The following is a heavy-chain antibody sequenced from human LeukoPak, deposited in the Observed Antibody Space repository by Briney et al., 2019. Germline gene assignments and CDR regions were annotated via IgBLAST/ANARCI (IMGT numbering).Heavy chain of an antibody. V-gene: IGHV3-23*01. Sequence: GGSLRLSCAASGFTFSSYAMSWVRQAPGKGLEWVSAISGSGGSTYYADSVKGRFTISRDNSKNTLYLQMNSLRAEDTAVYYCARPPRPGYCSGGSCLFDYWGQGTLVTVSS. J-gene: IGHJ4*02. CDR3: ARPPRPGYCSGGSCLFDY. CDR1: GFTFSSYA. D-gene: IGHD2-15*01. CDR2: ISGSGGST.